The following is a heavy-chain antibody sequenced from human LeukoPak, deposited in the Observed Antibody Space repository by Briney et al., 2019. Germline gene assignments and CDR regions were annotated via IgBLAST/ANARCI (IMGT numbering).Heavy chain of an antibody. Sequence: PPETLSLTCTVSGDSISRSLYYWGWIRQPPGKGLEWIVTIYYSGSTYYNPSLKSRVTISVDTSKNQFSLKLTSVTAADTAVYYCARSYGGHSVCDAFDIWGQGTMVTVSS. CDR1: GDSISRSLYY. CDR3: ARSYGGHSVCDAFDI. J-gene: IGHJ3*02. D-gene: IGHD4-23*01. V-gene: IGHV4-39*01. CDR2: IYYSGST.